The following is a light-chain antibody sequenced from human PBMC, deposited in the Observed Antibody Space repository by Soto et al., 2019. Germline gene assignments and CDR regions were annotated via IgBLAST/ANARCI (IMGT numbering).Light chain of an antibody. CDR1: SSDFGGYNY. CDR3: SSYTSSSLYV. Sequence: QSALTQPASVSGSPGQSITISCTGTSSDFGGYNYVSWYQQHPGKAHKLMIYEVSNRPSGVSNRFSGSKSGNTASLTISGLQADDEADYYCSSYTSSSLYVFGTGTKLTVL. V-gene: IGLV2-14*01. CDR2: EVS. J-gene: IGLJ1*01.